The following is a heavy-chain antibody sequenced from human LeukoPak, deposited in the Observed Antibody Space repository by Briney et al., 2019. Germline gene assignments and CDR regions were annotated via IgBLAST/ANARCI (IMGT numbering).Heavy chain of an antibody. CDR2: ISSSGSTI. CDR1: GFTFSDYY. J-gene: IGHJ6*02. Sequence: GGSLRLSCAASGFTFSDYYMSWIRQAPGKGLEWVSYISSSGSTIYYADSVKGRFTISRDNAKNSLYLQMDSLRAEDTAVYYCARALYDILTLYYYYGMDVWGQGTTVTVSS. V-gene: IGHV3-11*01. D-gene: IGHD3-9*01. CDR3: ARALYDILTLYYYYGMDV.